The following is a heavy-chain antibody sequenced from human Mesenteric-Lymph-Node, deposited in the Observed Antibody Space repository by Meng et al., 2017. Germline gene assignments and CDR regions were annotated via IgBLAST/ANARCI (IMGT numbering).Heavy chain of an antibody. CDR1: GFVFSDFA. CDR2: ISSTSSYI. J-gene: IGHJ4*02. Sequence: GESLKISCAGSGFVFSDFAMNWLRQAPGKGLEWVASISSTSSYIYYADSVKGRFTISRDNAENAVYLQMNSLRGEDTAVYYCAVFYHGAVTFFYYDHWGQGTQVTVSS. D-gene: IGHD3-10*01. CDR3: AVFYHGAVTFFYYDH. V-gene: IGHV3-21*01.